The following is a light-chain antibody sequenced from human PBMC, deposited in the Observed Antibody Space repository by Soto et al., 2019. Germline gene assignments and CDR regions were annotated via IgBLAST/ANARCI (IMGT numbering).Light chain of an antibody. CDR1: QSISTW. CDR3: QQYNNYLWT. V-gene: IGKV1-5*01. J-gene: IGKJ1*01. Sequence: DIPMTQSPSTLSASVGDRVTITCRASQSISTWLAWYQQRPGKAPNVLIYDASNLETGVPSRFNGSGSGTEFSLTISSLEPDDFATYYCQQYNNYLWTFGQGTKVEVK. CDR2: DAS.